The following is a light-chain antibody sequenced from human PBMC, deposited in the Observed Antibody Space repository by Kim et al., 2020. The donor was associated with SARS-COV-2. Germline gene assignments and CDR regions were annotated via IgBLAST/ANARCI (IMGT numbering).Light chain of an antibody. CDR1: ELGDKN. Sequence: SYELTQPPSLSVSPGQTASITCSGDELGDKNVCWYQQKPGQSPVVIIYQDTKRSSGIPDRFSGSKSGNTATLTISGTQALDEADYSCQVWVRSTVVFGGG. CDR3: QVWVRSTVV. V-gene: IGLV3-1*01. J-gene: IGLJ2*01. CDR2: QDT.